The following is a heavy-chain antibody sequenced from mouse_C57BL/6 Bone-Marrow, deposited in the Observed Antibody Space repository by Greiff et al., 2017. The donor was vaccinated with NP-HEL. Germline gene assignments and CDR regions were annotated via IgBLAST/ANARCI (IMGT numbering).Heavy chain of an antibody. CDR3: ARLPSDRERSYYSEG. J-gene: IGHJ2*01. CDR1: GYTFTDYS. Sequence: VHLVQSGAELVRPGASVKLSCKASGYTFTDYSINWVKQRPGQGLEWIASIYPGSGNTYYNEKFKDKATLTADKSSSTAYMQLSSLTSEDSAVYFCARLPSDRERSYYSEGWGTGTTLTVSS. CDR2: IYPGSGNT. V-gene: IGHV1-76*01. D-gene: IGHD3-1*01.